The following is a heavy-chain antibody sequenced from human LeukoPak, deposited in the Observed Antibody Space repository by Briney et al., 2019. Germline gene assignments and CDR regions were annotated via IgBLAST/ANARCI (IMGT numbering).Heavy chain of an antibody. J-gene: IGHJ6*03. CDR3: AKKSSQGIAAAGLPGGAGYYYMDV. D-gene: IGHD6-13*01. V-gene: IGHV3-23*01. CDR2: ISGSGGST. CDR1: GFTFSSYA. Sequence: GGSLRLSCAASGFTFSSYAMSWVRQAPGKGLEWVSAISGSGGSTYYADSVKGRFTISRDNSKNTLYLQMNSLRAEDTAVYYCAKKSSQGIAAAGLPGGAGYYYMDVWGKGTTVTVSS.